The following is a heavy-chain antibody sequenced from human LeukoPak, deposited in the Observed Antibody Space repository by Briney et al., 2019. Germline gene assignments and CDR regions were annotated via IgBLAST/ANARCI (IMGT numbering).Heavy chain of an antibody. J-gene: IGHJ4*02. D-gene: IGHD4-17*01. CDR3: AKDYGDYGDYFDY. Sequence: PVGSLGLSCAASGFTFSSYGMHWVRQAPGKGLEWVAVIWYDGSNKYYADSVKGRFTISRDNSKNTLYLQMNSLRAEDTAVYYCAKDYGDYGDYFDYWGQGTLVTVSS. CDR2: IWYDGSNK. CDR1: GFTFSSYG. V-gene: IGHV3-33*06.